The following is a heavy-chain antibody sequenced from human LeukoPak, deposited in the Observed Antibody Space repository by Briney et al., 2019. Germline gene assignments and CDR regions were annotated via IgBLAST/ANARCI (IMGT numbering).Heavy chain of an antibody. V-gene: IGHV3-48*02. CDR3: ARDESGSGSFFNF. CDR2: IRSGGSTI. Sequence: GGSLRLSCAVSGFTFRSYSMNWVRQAPGKGPEWVSYIRSGGSTIYYADSVKGRFTISRDNADNSLYLQMNSLRDEDTAVYYCARDESGSGSFFNFWGQGTLVTVSS. CDR1: GFTFRSYS. D-gene: IGHD3-10*01. J-gene: IGHJ4*02.